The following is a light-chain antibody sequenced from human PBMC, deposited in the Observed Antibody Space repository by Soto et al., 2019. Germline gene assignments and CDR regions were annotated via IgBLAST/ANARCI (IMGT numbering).Light chain of an antibody. CDR1: QSIKSH. J-gene: IGKJ3*01. CDR3: QQSYTFPFT. Sequence: DIQMTQSPSSLSASVGDRVTVTCRASQSIKSHLNWYQQKLGQAPKLLIYGSSTLEGGVPSRFSGSGSGTEFTLTISSRQPEDSATYYCQQSYTFPFTFGPGTKVNIK. V-gene: IGKV1-39*01. CDR2: GSS.